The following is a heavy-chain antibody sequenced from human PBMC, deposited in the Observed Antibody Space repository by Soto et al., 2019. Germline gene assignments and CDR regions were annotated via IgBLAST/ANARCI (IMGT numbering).Heavy chain of an antibody. D-gene: IGHD3-9*01. V-gene: IGHV4-34*01. J-gene: IGHJ5*02. CDR3: ARGGGIRYFDWLGLNWFDP. CDR1: GGSFSGYY. CDR2: INHSGST. Sequence: SETLSLTCAVYGGSFSGYYWSWIRQPPGKGLEWIGEINHSGSTNYNPSLKSRVTISVDTSKNQFSLKLSSVTAADTAVYYCARGGGIRYFDWLGLNWFDPWGQGTLVT.